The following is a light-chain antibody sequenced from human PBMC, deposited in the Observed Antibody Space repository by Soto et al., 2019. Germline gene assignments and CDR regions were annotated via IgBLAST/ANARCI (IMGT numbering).Light chain of an antibody. J-gene: IGKJ4*01. CDR2: GAS. Sequence: EIVMTQSPDTLSVSPWGRATLSFRASQTISGTLAWYQQKPGQDPRLLIHGASTRAPGFPARFSGSGSGTDFTLTISSLQSEDFAVYYCQKYDSYPLNCGRGTKVDIK. CDR1: QTISGT. V-gene: IGKV3-15*01. CDR3: QKYDSYPLN.